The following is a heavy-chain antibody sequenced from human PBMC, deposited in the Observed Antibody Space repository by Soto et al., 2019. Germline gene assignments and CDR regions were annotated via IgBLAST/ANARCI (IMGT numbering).Heavy chain of an antibody. Sequence: QVQLVESGGGVVQPGRSLRLSCAASGFTFSNYAMHWVRRAPGKGQEWMAVMSYDGTNKYYADSVKGRFTISRDNSKNTLYLQMNSLRPEDTALYYCARDGGADWGQGTLVIVSS. CDR1: GFTFSNYA. CDR3: ARDGGAD. V-gene: IGHV3-30-3*01. D-gene: IGHD3-16*01. J-gene: IGHJ4*02. CDR2: MSYDGTNK.